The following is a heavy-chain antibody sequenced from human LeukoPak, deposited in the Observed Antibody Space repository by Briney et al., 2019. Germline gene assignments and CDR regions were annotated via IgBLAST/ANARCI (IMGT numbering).Heavy chain of an antibody. V-gene: IGHV3-48*01. J-gene: IGHJ6*03. CDR3: ASEKGAAAGNYYYYMDV. D-gene: IGHD6-13*01. Sequence: PGGSLRLSCAASGFTFSSHSMNWVRQAPGKGLEWGSYISSSSSTIYYADSVKGRFTISRDNAKNSLYLQMNSLRAEDTAVYYCASEKGAAAGNYYYYMDVWGKGTTVTVSS. CDR1: GFTFSSHS. CDR2: ISSSSSTI.